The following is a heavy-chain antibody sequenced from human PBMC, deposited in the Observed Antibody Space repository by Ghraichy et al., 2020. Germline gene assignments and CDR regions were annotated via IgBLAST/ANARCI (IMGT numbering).Heavy chain of an antibody. CDR1: GGSISSSSYY. J-gene: IGHJ6*02. Sequence: SETLSLTCTVSGGSISSSSYYWGWIRQPPGKGLEWIGSIYYSGSTYYNPSLKSRVTISVDTSKNQFSLKLSSVTAADTAVYYCAGGTIFGVVIDPGYYGMDVWGQGTTVTVSS. V-gene: IGHV4-39*01. CDR2: IYYSGST. CDR3: AGGTIFGVVIDPGYYGMDV. D-gene: IGHD3-3*01.